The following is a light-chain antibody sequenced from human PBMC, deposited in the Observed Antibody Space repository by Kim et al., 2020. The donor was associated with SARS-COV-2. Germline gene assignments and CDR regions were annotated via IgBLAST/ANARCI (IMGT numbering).Light chain of an antibody. J-gene: IGKJ2*03. Sequence: LSPGERAALTRRASQSVGSSLLAWYQQKPGQAPRLLIYEAYKRVAGSPDRFSGSGSGTDFTLTISRPEPEDFAMYYCQQYGSSPYSFGQGTKLEI. CDR2: EAY. V-gene: IGKV3-20*01. CDR3: QQYGSSPYS. CDR1: QSVGSSL.